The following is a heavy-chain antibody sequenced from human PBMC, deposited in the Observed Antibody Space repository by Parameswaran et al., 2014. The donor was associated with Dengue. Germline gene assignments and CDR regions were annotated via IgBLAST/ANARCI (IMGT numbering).Heavy chain of an antibody. V-gene: IGHV3-7*01. Sequence: RWIRQPPGKGLEWVANIKQDGSEKYYVDSVKGRFTISRDNAKNSLYLQMNSLRAEDTAVYYCARYKEGYFDYWGQGTLVTVSS. D-gene: IGHD1-14*01. CDR2: IKQDGSEK. J-gene: IGHJ4*02. CDR3: ARYKEGYFDY.